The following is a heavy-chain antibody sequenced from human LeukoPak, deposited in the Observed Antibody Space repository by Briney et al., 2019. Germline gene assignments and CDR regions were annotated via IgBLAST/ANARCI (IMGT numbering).Heavy chain of an antibody. J-gene: IGHJ4*02. CDR3: ARENIGSPDY. D-gene: IGHD1-26*01. V-gene: IGHV4-39*07. Sequence: SETLSLTCTVSGGSISSTGYYWGWIRQPPGKGLEWIGSIYYDGSTYDNPSLKSRVTISVDTSQNQFSLKLSSVTAADTAVYYCARENIGSPDYWGQGTLVTVSS. CDR1: GGSISSTGYY. CDR2: IYYDGST.